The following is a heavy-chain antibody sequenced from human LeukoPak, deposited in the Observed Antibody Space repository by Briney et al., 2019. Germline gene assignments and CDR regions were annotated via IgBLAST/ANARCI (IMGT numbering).Heavy chain of an antibody. J-gene: IGHJ5*02. D-gene: IGHD3-22*01. CDR1: GYSFTSYW. CDR2: IDPSDSYT. CDR3: ARQGRYYYDSSGYPPFDP. V-gene: IGHV5-10-1*01. Sequence: GESLKISCKGSGYSFTSYWISWVRQMPGKGLEWMGRIDPSDSYTNYSPSFQGHVTISADKSISTAYLQWSSLKASDTAMYYCARQGRYYYDSSGYPPFDPWGQGTLVTVSS.